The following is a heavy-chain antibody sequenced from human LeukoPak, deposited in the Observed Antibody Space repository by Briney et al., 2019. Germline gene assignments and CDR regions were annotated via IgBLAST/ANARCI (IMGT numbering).Heavy chain of an antibody. J-gene: IGHJ5*02. D-gene: IGHD2-2*01. CDR1: GYTFTGYH. CDR2: INPNSGGT. Sequence: ASVKVSCKASGYTFTGYHMHWVRQAPGQGLEWMGWINPNSGGTNYAQKFQGRVTMTRDTSISTAYMELSRLRSDDTAVYYCAREGYQLLEVSPTFDPWGQGTLVTASS. V-gene: IGHV1-2*02. CDR3: AREGYQLLEVSPTFDP.